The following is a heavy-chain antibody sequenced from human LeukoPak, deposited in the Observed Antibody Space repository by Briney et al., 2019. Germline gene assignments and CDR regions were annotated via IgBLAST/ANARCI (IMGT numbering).Heavy chain of an antibody. V-gene: IGHV4-59*01. CDR2: IYYSGST. CDR1: GGSISSYY. CDR3: ASRKYSSGWISFDH. J-gene: IGHJ4*02. Sequence: PSETLSLTCTVSGGSISSYYWSWIRQPPGKGLEWIGYIYYSGSTNYNPSLKSRVTISVDTSKNQFSLKLSSVTAADTAVYYCASRKYSSGWISFDHWGQGTLVTVSS. D-gene: IGHD6-19*01.